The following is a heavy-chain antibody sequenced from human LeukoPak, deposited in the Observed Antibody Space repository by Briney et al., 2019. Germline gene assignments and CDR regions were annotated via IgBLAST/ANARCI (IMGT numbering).Heavy chain of an antibody. CDR3: AKGVTGLTPWFGELLSNSYYSMDV. V-gene: IGHV3-23*01. J-gene: IGHJ6*02. D-gene: IGHD3-10*01. CDR2: LSGSGDST. CDR1: GFTFDNYA. Sequence: GRSLRLSCAASGFTFDNYAMSWVRQAPGKGLEWVSSLSGSGDSTYFADSVKGRFAISRDNSNNTLYLQMNSLRAGDTAVYFCAKGVTGLTPWFGELLSNSYYSMDVWGQGTAVTVSS.